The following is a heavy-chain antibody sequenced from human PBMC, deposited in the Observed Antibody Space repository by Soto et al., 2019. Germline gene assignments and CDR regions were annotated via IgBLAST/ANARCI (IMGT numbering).Heavy chain of an antibody. V-gene: IGHV3-64*01. CDR2: ISSNGGRT. CDR3: ARDGRYDPGDPVLRYYYYYYMDV. D-gene: IGHD3-10*01. J-gene: IGHJ6*03. Sequence: GGSLRLSCAASGFTFSSYAMHWVRQAPGKGLEYVSAISSNGGRTYYANSVKGRFTISRDNSKNTLYLQMGSLRAEDMAVYYCARDGRYDPGDPVLRYYYYYYMDVWGKGTTVTVSS. CDR1: GFTFSSYA.